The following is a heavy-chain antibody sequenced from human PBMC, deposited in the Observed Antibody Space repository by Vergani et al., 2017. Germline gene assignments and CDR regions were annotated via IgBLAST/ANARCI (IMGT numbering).Heavy chain of an antibody. CDR2: IIPIFGTA. Sequence: QVQLVQSGAEVKKPGSSVKVSCKASGGTFSSYAISWVRQAPGQGLEWMGGIIPIFGTANYAQKFQGRVNITADESTSTAYMELSSLRSDDTAVYYCARSIVVVPAAMFNGWFDPWGQGTLVTVSS. CDR1: GGTFSSYA. V-gene: IGHV1-69*01. J-gene: IGHJ5*02. D-gene: IGHD2-2*01. CDR3: ARSIVVVPAAMFNGWFDP.